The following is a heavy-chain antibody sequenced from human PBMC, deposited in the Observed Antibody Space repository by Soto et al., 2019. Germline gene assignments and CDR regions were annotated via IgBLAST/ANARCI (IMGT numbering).Heavy chain of an antibody. V-gene: IGHV3-74*01. CDR1: GFIFSMYW. D-gene: IGHD3-10*01. Sequence: GGSLRLSCETSGFIFSMYWMHWVRQVPGKGPQWVARITDDGSTTYYAASVEGLFTISRDNAKNALYLQMTSLRADDTAVYYCTRGPRPTSIGTGAFWGQGTLVTVSS. J-gene: IGHJ4*02. CDR3: TRGPRPTSIGTGAF. CDR2: ITDDGSTT.